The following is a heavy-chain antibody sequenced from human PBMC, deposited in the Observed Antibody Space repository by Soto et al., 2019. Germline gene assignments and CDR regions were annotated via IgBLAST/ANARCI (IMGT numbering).Heavy chain of an antibody. CDR3: AKDPSPQPTTVVTPGWFDP. CDR1: GGSIRDGGYY. D-gene: IGHD4-17*01. CDR2: IYYTGTT. V-gene: IGHV4-31*03. J-gene: IGHJ5*02. Sequence: KTSETLSLTCTVSGGSIRDGGYYWSWIRQHPGKGLEWIGYIYYTGTTYYNPSFKGRVIISVDLSKGQFSLKLSSVTAADTAFYYCAKDPSPQPTTVVTPGWFDPWGQGILVTVSS.